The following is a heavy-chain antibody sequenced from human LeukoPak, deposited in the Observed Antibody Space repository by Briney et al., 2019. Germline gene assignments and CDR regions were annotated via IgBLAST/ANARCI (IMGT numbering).Heavy chain of an antibody. V-gene: IGHV1-2*02. D-gene: IGHD3-3*01. CDR3: AGGVVRKNWFDP. J-gene: IGHJ5*02. Sequence: ASVKVSCKDSGYTFTGYYMHWVRQAPGQGLEWMGWINPNSGGTNYAQKFQGRVTMTRDTSISTAYMELSRLRSDDTAVYYCAGGVVRKNWFDPWGQGTLVTVSS. CDR2: INPNSGGT. CDR1: GYTFTGYY.